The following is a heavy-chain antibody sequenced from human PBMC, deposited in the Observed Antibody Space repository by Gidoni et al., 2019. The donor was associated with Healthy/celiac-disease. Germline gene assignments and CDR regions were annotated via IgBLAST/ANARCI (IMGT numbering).Heavy chain of an antibody. CDR3: ARQSSGYLNWFDP. V-gene: IGHV4-59*01. D-gene: IGHD3-22*01. J-gene: IGHJ5*02. Sequence: QVQLQESGPGLVKPSETLSLTCTAPGNSISTYYWSWIRQPPGKGLEWIGYIYYSGSTNYNPSLKSRVTIAVDTSKNQFTLKLSSVTAADTAVYYCARQSSGYLNWFDPWGQGTLVTVSS. CDR2: IYYSGST. CDR1: GNSISTYY.